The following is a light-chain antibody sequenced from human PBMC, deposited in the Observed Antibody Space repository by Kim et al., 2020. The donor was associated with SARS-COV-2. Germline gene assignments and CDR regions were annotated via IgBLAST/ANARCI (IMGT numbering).Light chain of an antibody. CDR3: QAWDNRVTVV. V-gene: IGLV3-1*01. Sequence: SYELTQPPSVSVSPGQTASITCSGDRLGDKYVCWYRQKPGQSPVLVMYEDTKRPSGIPERFSGSKSGSTATLTISGAQAMDEADYYCQAWDNRVTVVFGGGTQLTVL. CDR1: RLGDKY. CDR2: EDT. J-gene: IGLJ2*01.